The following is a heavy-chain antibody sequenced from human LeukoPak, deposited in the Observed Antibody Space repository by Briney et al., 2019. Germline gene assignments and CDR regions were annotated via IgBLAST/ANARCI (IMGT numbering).Heavy chain of an antibody. CDR1: GGSISSYY. CDR3: ARLGLMGALRYFDWPEFYGMDV. V-gene: IGHV4-4*07. D-gene: IGHD3-9*01. J-gene: IGHJ6*02. CDR2: VYGSGST. Sequence: PSETLSLTCTVSGGSISSYYWSWIRQPAGKGLERIGRVYGSGSTNYNPSLKSRVTMSVDTSRNQFSLKLSSVTAADTAVYYCARLGLMGALRYFDWPEFYGMDVWGQGTTVTVSS.